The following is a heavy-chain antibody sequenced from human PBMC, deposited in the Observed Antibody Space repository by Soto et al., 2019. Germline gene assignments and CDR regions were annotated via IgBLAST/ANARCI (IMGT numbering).Heavy chain of an antibody. V-gene: IGHV3-30*19. D-gene: IGHD3-16*01. CDR3: ARWGTTGGLDV. J-gene: IGHJ1*01. CDR2: ISYDGSDK. Sequence: QVQLVESGGGVVQPGTSLRVSCVGSGFTFRSYVIHWVRQSPGKGLEWVALISYDGSDKYYGDSVRGRFTISRDNSRNTVDLQMDSLRLEDTALYYCARWGTTGGLDVWGQGTLVSVS. CDR1: GFTFRSYV.